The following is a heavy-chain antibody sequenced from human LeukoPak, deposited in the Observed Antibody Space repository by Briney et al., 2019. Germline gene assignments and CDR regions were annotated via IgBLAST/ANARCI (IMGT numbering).Heavy chain of an antibody. CDR3: AKEAVVGYFDY. D-gene: IGHD4-23*01. CDR2: IGTAGDT. V-gene: IGHV3-13*04. J-gene: IGHJ4*02. Sequence: GGSLRLSCAASGFTFSSYDMHWVRQATGKGLEWVSAIGTAGDTYYAGSVKGRFTISRENAKNSLYLQMNSLRAGDTAVYYCAKEAVVGYFDYWGQGTLVTVSS. CDR1: GFTFSSYD.